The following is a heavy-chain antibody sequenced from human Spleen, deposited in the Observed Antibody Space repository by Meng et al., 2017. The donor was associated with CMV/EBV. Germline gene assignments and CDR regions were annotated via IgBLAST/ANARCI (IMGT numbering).Heavy chain of an antibody. J-gene: IGHJ4*02. D-gene: IGHD6-6*01. V-gene: IGHV1-18*01. Sequence: SGYSFSNYGINWVRQAPGQGLEWMGWISAYNGNTNFAQKFQGRVTLTTDTSTNTAYMELRNLRSDDTAVYYCARGRVTYSSSSALAFWGQGTLVTVSS. CDR1: GYSFSNYG. CDR3: ARGRVTYSSSSALAF. CDR2: ISAYNGNT.